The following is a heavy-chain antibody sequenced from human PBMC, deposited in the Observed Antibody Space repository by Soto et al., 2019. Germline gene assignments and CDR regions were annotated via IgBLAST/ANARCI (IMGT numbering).Heavy chain of an antibody. J-gene: IGHJ4*02. CDR3: ARDRQRFLEWPLVHYFDY. D-gene: IGHD3-3*01. CDR2: IWYDGSNK. V-gene: IGHV3-33*01. CDR1: GFTFSSYG. Sequence: QVQLVESGGGVVQPGRSLRLSCAASGFTFSSYGMHWVRQAPGKGLEWVAVIWYDGSNKYYADSVKGRFTISRDNSKNTLYLQMNSLRAEDTAVYYCARDRQRFLEWPLVHYFDYWGQGTLVTVSS.